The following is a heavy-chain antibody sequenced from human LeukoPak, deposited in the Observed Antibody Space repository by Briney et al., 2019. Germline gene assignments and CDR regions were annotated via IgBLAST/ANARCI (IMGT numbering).Heavy chain of an antibody. CDR2: IRNDIPKDGINK. Sequence: PGGSLRLSCTTSGFIFSNYGMHWVRQAPGKGLEWVALIRNDIPKDGINKYYADSVRGRFTISRDNSKNTVYLQMNSLRVADTAMYYCAKGDSNWGQGTLVTVYS. CDR3: AKGDSN. J-gene: IGHJ4*02. V-gene: IGHV3-30*02. CDR1: GFIFSNYG. D-gene: IGHD6-13*01.